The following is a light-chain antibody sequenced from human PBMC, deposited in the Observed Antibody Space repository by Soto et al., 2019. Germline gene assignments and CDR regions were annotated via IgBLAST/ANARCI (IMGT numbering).Light chain of an antibody. CDR1: QSVSSSY. J-gene: IGKJ4*02. V-gene: IGKV3-20*01. CDR3: QQYGSSPR. Sequence: EIVLTQSPGTLSLSPGERATLSCRASQSVSSSYLAWYQQKPGQAPRLIIYGASSRATSIPDRFSGSGSGTDFTRTISRLEPEDVAVYYCQQYGSSPRFGGGTKVEIK. CDR2: GAS.